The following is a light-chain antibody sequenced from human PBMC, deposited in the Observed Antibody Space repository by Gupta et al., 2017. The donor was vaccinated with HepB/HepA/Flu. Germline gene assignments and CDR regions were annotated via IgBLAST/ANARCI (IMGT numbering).Light chain of an antibody. CDR2: EVS. J-gene: IGLJ1*01. V-gene: IGLV2-8*01. CDR1: SSDVGTYNY. CDR3: SSYAGSNSYV. Sequence: QSALTQPPSASGSPGQAVTISCTGASSDVGTYNYVSWYQQHPGKAPKLMSYEVSKRPSGVPDRFSGSKSGNTASLTVSGLHAEDEAEYFCSSYAGSNSYVFGSGTKV.